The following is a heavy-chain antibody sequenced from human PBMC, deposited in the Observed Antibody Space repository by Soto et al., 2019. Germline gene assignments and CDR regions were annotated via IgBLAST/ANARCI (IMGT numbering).Heavy chain of an antibody. J-gene: IGHJ6*02. CDR3: ARGGGTRSGGMDV. Sequence: NPSETLSLTCAVYGGSFSGYYWSWIRQPPGKGLEWIGEINHSGSTNYNPSLKSRVTISVDTSKNQFSLKLSSVTAADTAVYYCARGGGTRSGGMDVWGQGTTVTVSS. V-gene: IGHV4-34*01. CDR2: INHSGST. D-gene: IGHD3-16*01. CDR1: GGSFSGYY.